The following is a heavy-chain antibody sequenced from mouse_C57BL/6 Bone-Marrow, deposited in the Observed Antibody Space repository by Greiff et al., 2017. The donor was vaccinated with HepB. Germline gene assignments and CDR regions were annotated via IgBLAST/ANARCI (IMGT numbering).Heavy chain of an antibody. CDR1: GFTFTAYY. CDR2: IRNKANGYTT. CDR3: SRYDYGSSYFDY. Sequence: EVQVVESGGGLVQPGGSLSLSCAASGFTFTAYYMSWVRQPPGKALEWLGFIRNKANGYTTEYNASVKGRFTISRDKSQSILYLQMNALKAEDSATYYCSRYDYGSSYFDYWGQGTTLTVSS. J-gene: IGHJ2*01. V-gene: IGHV7-3*01. D-gene: IGHD1-1*01.